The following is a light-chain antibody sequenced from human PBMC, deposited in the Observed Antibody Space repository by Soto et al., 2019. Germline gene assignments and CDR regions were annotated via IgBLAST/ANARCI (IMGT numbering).Light chain of an antibody. V-gene: IGLV2-14*03. CDR1: SSDIGSYTF. J-gene: IGLJ2*01. Sequence: QSALTQRASVSGSPGQSITISCTGTSSDIGSYTFVSWYQQHPGKAPKLMIFDVSNRPSGVSNRFSGSKSGNTASLAISGLQAEDEADYYCSSYTSSSTLVVFGGGTKLTVL. CDR3: SSYTSSSTLVV. CDR2: DVS.